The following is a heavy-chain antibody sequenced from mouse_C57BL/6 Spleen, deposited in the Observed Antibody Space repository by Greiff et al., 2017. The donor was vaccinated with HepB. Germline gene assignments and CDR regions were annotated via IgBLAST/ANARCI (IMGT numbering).Heavy chain of an antibody. V-gene: IGHV5-9*01. CDR3: ARHTSYYSNPYYAMDY. D-gene: IGHD2-5*01. Sequence: EVQLQESGGGLVKPGGSLKLSCAASGFTFSSYTMSWVRQTPEKRLEWVATISGGGGNTYYPDSVKGRFTISRDNAKNTLYLQMSSLRSEDTALYYCARHTSYYSNPYYAMDYWGQGTSVTVSS. CDR2: ISGGGGNT. J-gene: IGHJ4*01. CDR1: GFTFSSYT.